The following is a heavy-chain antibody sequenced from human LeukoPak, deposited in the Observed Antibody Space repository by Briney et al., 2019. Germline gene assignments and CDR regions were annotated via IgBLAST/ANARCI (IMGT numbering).Heavy chain of an antibody. D-gene: IGHD3-10*01. V-gene: IGHV4-59*08. CDR3: ARSRSRHGTFDY. CDR1: GGSISSYY. Sequence: PSETLSLTCTVSGGSISSYYWSWIRQPPGKGLEWIGYIYYSGSTNYNPSLKSRVTISVDTSKNQLSLKLSSVTAADTAVYYCARSRSRHGTFDYWGQGTLVTVSS. J-gene: IGHJ4*02. CDR2: IYYSGST.